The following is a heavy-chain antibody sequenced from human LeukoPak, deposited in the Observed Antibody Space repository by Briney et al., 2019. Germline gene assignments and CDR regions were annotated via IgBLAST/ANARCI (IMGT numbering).Heavy chain of an antibody. CDR1: GFTFSSYW. J-gene: IGHJ4*02. D-gene: IGHD6-13*01. CDR3: AKDYSSSWYSYFDC. Sequence: GGSLRLSCAASGFTFSSYWMSWVRQAPGKGLEWVANIKQDGSEKYYVDSVKGRFTISRDNAKNSLYLQMNSLRAEDTAVYYCAKDYSSSWYSYFDCWGQGILVTVSS. CDR2: IKQDGSEK. V-gene: IGHV3-7*03.